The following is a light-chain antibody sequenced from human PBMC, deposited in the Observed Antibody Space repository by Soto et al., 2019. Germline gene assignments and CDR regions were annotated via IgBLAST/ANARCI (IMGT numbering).Light chain of an antibody. J-gene: IGLJ1*01. CDR2: DVT. CDR1: SSDVGGYNY. Sequence: QSALTQPASVSGSPGQSITISCTGTSSDVGGYNYVSWYQQHPGKAPKLMIYDVTNRPSGVSNRFSGYKSGNTASLTISGLQAEDEADYYCSSYTSSSTYGFGTGTKVTVL. V-gene: IGLV2-14*03. CDR3: SSYTSSSTYG.